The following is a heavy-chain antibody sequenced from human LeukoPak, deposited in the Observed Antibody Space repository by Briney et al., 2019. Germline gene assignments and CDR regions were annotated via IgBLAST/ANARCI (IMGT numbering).Heavy chain of an antibody. V-gene: IGHV3-30*03. CDR3: ARERGYDRSRGVLDY. D-gene: IGHD3-22*01. Sequence: GGSLRLSCAASGFTFSSYGMHWVRQAPGKGLEWVAVISYDGSNKYYADSVNGRFTISRDNSKNTLYLQMNSLRAEDTAVYYCARERGYDRSRGVLDYWGQGTLVTVSS. CDR1: GFTFSSYG. J-gene: IGHJ4*02. CDR2: ISYDGSNK.